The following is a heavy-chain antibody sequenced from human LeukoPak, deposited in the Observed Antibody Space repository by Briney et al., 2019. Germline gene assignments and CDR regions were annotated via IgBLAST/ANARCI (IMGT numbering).Heavy chain of an antibody. D-gene: IGHD6-19*01. CDR2: IYDTGST. V-gene: IGHV4-59*01. CDR1: GGSISNYY. Sequence: SETLSLTCTVSGGSISNYYWSWIRQPPGKGLEWIGYIYDTGSTNYNPSLKGRATISVDASKNQFSLNLNSVTAADTAEYYCARAPGSAYYPYYYMDVWGKGTTVTVSS. J-gene: IGHJ6*03. CDR3: ARAPGSAYYPYYYMDV.